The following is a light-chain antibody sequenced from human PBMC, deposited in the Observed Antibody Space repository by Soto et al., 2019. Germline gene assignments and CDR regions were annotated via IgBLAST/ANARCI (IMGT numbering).Light chain of an antibody. CDR1: QSIYSS. CDR2: AAS. J-gene: IGKJ2*01. V-gene: IGKV1-39*01. CDR3: QQSYSAPYT. Sequence: DIKMTQSPSSLSPSVGDRVTITCRASQSIYSSLNWYHQKPGKAPKLLIYAASNLQSGVPSRFSGSGSGTDFTLSISSLQPEDFATYYCQQSYSAPYTFGQGTKLEI.